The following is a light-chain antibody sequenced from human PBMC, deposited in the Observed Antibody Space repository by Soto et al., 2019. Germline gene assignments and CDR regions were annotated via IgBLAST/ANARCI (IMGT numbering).Light chain of an antibody. V-gene: IGKV3-11*01. Sequence: EIVLTQSPGTLSLSPGERATLSCRASQSVSSYLAWYQQKPGQAPRLLIYGASSRATGIPVRFSGSGSGTDFTLTVSSLEPEDFAVYFCQQRSNLPWTFGQGTKVDI. J-gene: IGKJ1*01. CDR1: QSVSSY. CDR2: GAS. CDR3: QQRSNLPWT.